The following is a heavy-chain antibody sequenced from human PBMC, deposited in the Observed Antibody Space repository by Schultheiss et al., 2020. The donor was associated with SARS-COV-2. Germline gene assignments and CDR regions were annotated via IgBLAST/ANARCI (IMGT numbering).Heavy chain of an antibody. V-gene: IGHV3-23*01. CDR1: GFTFSSYA. CDR2: ISGSGGST. J-gene: IGHJ4*02. D-gene: IGHD6-19*01. CDR3: ARATAVAGTEFGGFDY. Sequence: GGSLRLSCAASGFTFSSYAMSWVRQAPGKGLEWVSAISGSGGSTYYADSVKGRFTISRDNSKNTLYLQMNSLRAEDTAVYYCARATAVAGTEFGGFDYWGQGTLVTGSS.